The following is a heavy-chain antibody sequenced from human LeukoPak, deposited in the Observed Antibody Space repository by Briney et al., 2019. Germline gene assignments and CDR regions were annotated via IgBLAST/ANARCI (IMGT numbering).Heavy chain of an antibody. V-gene: IGHV1-2*02. CDR3: ARGPSDVLRLLEWLLFDY. Sequence: ASVKVSCKASGYTFTGYYMHWVRQAPGQGLEWMGWINPNSGGTNYAQKFQGRVTMTRDTSISTAYMELSRLRSDDTAVYYCARGPSDVLRLLEWLLFDYWGQGTLVTVSS. J-gene: IGHJ4*02. CDR2: INPNSGGT. CDR1: GYTFTGYY. D-gene: IGHD3-3*01.